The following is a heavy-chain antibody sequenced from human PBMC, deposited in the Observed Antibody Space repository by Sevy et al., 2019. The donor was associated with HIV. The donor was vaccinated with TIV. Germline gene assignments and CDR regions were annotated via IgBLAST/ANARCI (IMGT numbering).Heavy chain of an antibody. CDR2: IRRNSHEPYGGTT. Sequence: GGSLRLSCTSSGFTFGDYAMSWFRQAPGKGLEWVAFIRRNSHEPYGGTTEYAASVKGRFTISRDDSKSIDYLQMNGLKTEETAVYYCTRALATADTPEYYFDYWGQGILVTVSS. CDR1: GFTFGDYA. J-gene: IGHJ4*02. V-gene: IGHV3-49*03. D-gene: IGHD5-12*01. CDR3: TRALATADTPEYYFDY.